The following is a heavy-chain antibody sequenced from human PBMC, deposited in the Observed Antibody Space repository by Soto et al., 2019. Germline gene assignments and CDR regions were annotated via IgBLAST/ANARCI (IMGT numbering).Heavy chain of an antibody. J-gene: IGHJ6*02. CDR2: IWFDGSQK. CDR1: EFTFSNHG. Sequence: GGSLRLSCAASEFTFSNHGMHWVRQAPGKGLEWVAVIWFDGSQKYYGDSVKGRFTISRDNSKNTLYLEMNSLRAEDTGVYYCERDYKRYAYWSGYYRPRGMDVWGQGTTVTVSS. V-gene: IGHV3-33*01. CDR3: ERDYKRYAYWSGYYRPRGMDV. D-gene: IGHD3-3*01.